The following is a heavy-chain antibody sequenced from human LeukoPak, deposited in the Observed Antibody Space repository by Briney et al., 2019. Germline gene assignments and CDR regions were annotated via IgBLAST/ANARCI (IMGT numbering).Heavy chain of an antibody. J-gene: IGHJ1*01. D-gene: IGHD6-19*01. CDR1: GFTFSSYA. CDR3: AKSRARIAVAGTVYFQH. CDR2: ISGSGGST. Sequence: PGGSLRLSCAASGFTFSSYAMSWVRQAPGKGLEWVSAISGSGGSTYYADSVKGRFTISRDNSKNTLYLQMSSLRAEDTAVYYCAKSRARIAVAGTVYFQHWGQGTLVTVSS. V-gene: IGHV3-23*01.